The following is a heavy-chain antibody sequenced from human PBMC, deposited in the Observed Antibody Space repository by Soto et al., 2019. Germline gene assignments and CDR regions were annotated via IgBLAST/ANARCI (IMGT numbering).Heavy chain of an antibody. CDR1: GFSLTTSGVG. Sequence: QITLNESGPTQVKPRQTLTLTCTFSGFSLTTSGVGVGWIRQSPGKAPEWLALIYWDDDKRYSPSLKSRLTITKDTSKNQLVLTMADLYPADTATYYCAHRVLRTVFGLVTTTAIYFDFWGQGTPVAVSS. J-gene: IGHJ4*02. D-gene: IGHD3-3*01. V-gene: IGHV2-5*02. CDR2: IYWDDDK. CDR3: AHRVLRTVFGLVTTTAIYFDF.